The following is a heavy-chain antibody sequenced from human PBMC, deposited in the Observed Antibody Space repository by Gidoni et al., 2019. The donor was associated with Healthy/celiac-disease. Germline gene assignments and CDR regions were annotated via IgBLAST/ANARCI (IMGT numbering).Heavy chain of an antibody. Sequence: QLQLQESGPGLVKPSETLSLPCTVPGGSIRSSNYYWDWIRQSPGKGLEWIGSMYYSGNTYYNPSLKSRVTISEDTSNNQFSLKLNSVTAADTAVYYCARRGIAALDYMDVWGKGTTVTVSS. V-gene: IGHV4-39*01. CDR3: ARRGIAALDYMDV. CDR1: GGSIRSSNYY. CDR2: MYYSGNT. D-gene: IGHD6-6*01. J-gene: IGHJ6*03.